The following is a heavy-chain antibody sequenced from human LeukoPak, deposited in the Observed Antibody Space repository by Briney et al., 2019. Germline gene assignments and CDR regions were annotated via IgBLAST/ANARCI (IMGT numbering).Heavy chain of an antibody. CDR2: MSAYNGNT. CDR3: ARDSVGSYSVFDY. Sequence: ASVKLSGNASDSTFTRSGTSSLRQAARQGLECTGWMSAYNGNTICAQKLQGRDTMTTDTSTSTAYMELRSLRSDDTAVYYCARDSVGSYSVFDYWGQGTLVTVSS. J-gene: IGHJ4*02. V-gene: IGHV1-18*01. D-gene: IGHD1-26*01. CDR1: DSTFTRSG.